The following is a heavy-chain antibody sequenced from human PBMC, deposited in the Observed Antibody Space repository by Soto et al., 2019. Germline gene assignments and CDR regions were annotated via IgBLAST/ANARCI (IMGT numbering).Heavy chain of an antibody. J-gene: IGHJ4*02. Sequence: SETLSLTCTVSGASITFGGYSWSWIRQTPGKGLEWIGYINHLETTFYNPSFESRLTLSIDRAKNQFSLKLHSMSAADRAVYFCARGGGSDSLDYWGQGILVTVSS. CDR3: ARGGGSDSLDY. CDR1: GASITFGGYS. CDR2: INHLETT. V-gene: IGHV4-30-2*01. D-gene: IGHD1-26*01.